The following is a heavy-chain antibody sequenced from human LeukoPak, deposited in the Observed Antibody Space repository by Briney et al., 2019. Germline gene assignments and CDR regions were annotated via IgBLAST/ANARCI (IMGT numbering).Heavy chain of an antibody. D-gene: IGHD3-3*01. CDR2: IYSGGST. Sequence: GGSLRLSCAASGFTFSSNYMSWVRQAPGKGLECVSVIYSGGSTYYADSVKGRFTISRDNSKNTLYLQMNSMRDEDTAVYYCGRGKRFLEWLLEYYFDYWGQGSLVTVS. J-gene: IGHJ4*02. CDR3: GRGKRFLEWLLEYYFDY. V-gene: IGHV3-66*02. CDR1: GFTFSSNY.